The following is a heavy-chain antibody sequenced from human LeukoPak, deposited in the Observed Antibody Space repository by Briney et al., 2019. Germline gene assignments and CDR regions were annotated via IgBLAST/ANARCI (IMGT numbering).Heavy chain of an antibody. CDR1: GITFSSYA. J-gene: IGHJ4*02. CDR2: ISVNGGTT. Sequence: GGSLRLSCAASGITFSSYAMSWVRQAPGKGLEWVSVISVNGGTTHYADPVKGRFTISRDNSKNTLYLQMNSLRAEDTAVYYCVKDSVTAHYFDYWGQGTLVTVSS. D-gene: IGHD2-21*02. V-gene: IGHV3-23*01. CDR3: VKDSVTAHYFDY.